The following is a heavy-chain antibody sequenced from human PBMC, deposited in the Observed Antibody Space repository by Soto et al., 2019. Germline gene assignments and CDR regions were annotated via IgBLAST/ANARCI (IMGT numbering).Heavy chain of an antibody. D-gene: IGHD3-10*01. CDR2: IIPILGIA. CDR3: ARDRGSGQGFFDY. CDR1: GGTFSSYT. J-gene: IGHJ4*02. V-gene: IGHV1-69*08. Sequence: QVQLVQSGAEVKKPGSSVKVSCKASGGTFSSYTISWVRQAPGQGLEWMGRIIPILGIANYAQKFQGRVTITADKSTSTAYMELSSLRSEDTALYYCARDRGSGQGFFDYWGQGTLVTVSS.